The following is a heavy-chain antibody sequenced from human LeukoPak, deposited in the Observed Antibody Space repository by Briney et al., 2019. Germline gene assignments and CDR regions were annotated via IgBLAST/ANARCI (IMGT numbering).Heavy chain of an antibody. J-gene: IGHJ6*03. Sequence: SETLSITCTVSGGSISSYYWSWIRQPAGKGLEWIGYIYYSGSTNYNPSLKSRVTISVDTSKNQFSLKLSSVTAADTAVYYCARDRGYSYHSARYYMDVWGKGTTVTVSS. CDR3: ARDRGYSYHSARYYMDV. CDR1: GGSISSYY. V-gene: IGHV4-59*01. D-gene: IGHD5-18*01. CDR2: IYYSGST.